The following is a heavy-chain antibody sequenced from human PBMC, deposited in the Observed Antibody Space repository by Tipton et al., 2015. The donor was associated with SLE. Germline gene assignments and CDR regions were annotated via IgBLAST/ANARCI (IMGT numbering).Heavy chain of an antibody. CDR1: GDSMYSGSYY. CDR2: IYINGGT. D-gene: IGHD1-14*01. J-gene: IGHJ4*02. CDR3: ARGAKPSFDY. Sequence: TLSLTCTVSGDSMYSGSYYWSWMRRPAGKGLECIGRIYINGGTDYNPSLKSRVTISLDTSKNQFSLNLSSVTAADTAVYFCARGAKPSFDYWGQGTLVTVSS. V-gene: IGHV4-61*02.